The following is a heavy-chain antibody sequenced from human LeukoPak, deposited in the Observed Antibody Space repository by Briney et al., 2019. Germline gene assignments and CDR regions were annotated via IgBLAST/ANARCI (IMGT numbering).Heavy chain of an antibody. Sequence: SETLSLTCAVYGGSFSGYYWSWIRQPPGKGLEWIGEINHSGSTNYNPSLKSRVTISVDTSKNQFSLKLSSVTAADTAVYYCARGRTTRLHTARYWFDPWGQGTLVTASS. V-gene: IGHV4-34*01. CDR3: ARGRTTRLHTARYWFDP. D-gene: IGHD2-15*01. J-gene: IGHJ5*02. CDR2: INHSGST. CDR1: GGSFSGYY.